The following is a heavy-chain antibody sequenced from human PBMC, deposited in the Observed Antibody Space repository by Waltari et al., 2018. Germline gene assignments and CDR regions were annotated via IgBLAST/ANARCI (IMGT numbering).Heavy chain of an antibody. CDR2: IYPGDSDT. D-gene: IGHD3-22*01. Sequence: EVQLVQSGAEVKKPGESLKISCKGSGYSFTSYWIGWVRQMPGKGLEWMGIIYPGDSDTRYSPSFQGQVTISADKSTSTAYLQWSSLKASDTAMYYCARQDFYQSGGYRSFDYWGQGTLVTVS. CDR3: ARQDFYQSGGYRSFDY. V-gene: IGHV5-51*01. CDR1: GYSFTSYW. J-gene: IGHJ4*02.